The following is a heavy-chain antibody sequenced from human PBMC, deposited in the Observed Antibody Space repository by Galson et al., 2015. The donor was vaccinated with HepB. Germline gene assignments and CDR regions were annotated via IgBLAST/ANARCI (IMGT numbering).Heavy chain of an antibody. Sequence: SVKVSCKASGGTFSSYAISWVRQAPGQGLEWMGGIIPIFGTANYAQKFQGRVTTTADKSTSTAYMELSSLRSEDTAVYYCARLRLGELSPNDAFDIWGRGTMVTVSS. CDR1: GGTFSSYA. J-gene: IGHJ3*02. V-gene: IGHV1-69*06. D-gene: IGHD3-16*02. CDR2: IIPIFGTA. CDR3: ARLRLGELSPNDAFDI.